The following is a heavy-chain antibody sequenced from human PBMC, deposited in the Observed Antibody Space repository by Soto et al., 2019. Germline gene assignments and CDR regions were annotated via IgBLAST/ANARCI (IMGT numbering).Heavy chain of an antibody. CDR1: GFSFSANA. CDR3: AIRGLSNNDY. J-gene: IGHJ4*02. Sequence: DVQLLESGGGLVQPGGSLRLSCAASGFSFSANAMTWVRQAPGKGLELVASILHIGDSAYYADSVKGRFTISRDNSKRTLYLQMNSLRAEDTAVYYCAIRGLSNNDYWGQGTLVTVSS. CDR2: ILHIGDSA. V-gene: IGHV3-23*01. D-gene: IGHD1-1*01.